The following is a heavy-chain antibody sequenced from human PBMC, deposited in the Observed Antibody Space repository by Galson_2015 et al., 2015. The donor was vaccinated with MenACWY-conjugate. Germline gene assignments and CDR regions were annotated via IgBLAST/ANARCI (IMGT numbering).Heavy chain of an antibody. V-gene: IGHV3-7*01. Sequence: GKGLEWVANIKRDGSEKYYVESVKGRFTISRDNAKNSLYLQMNSLRVEDTAVYYCARGHLKLEPWGQGTLVTVSS. J-gene: IGHJ5*02. CDR2: IKRDGSEK. CDR3: ARGHLKLEP.